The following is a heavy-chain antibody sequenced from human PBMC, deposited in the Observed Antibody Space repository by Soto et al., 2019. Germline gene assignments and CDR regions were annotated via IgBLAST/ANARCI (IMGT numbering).Heavy chain of an antibody. D-gene: IGHD2-15*01. CDR2: ISWDGGSI. Sequence: DVQLVESGGGVVQPGRSLRLSCAASGFTFDDYTMHWVRQAQGKGLEWVSLISWDGGSIYYADSVKGRFTISRDNGKNPLYLQMNNLKAEDTALYDCAKDFRAGVVGNYYYYYGMHVLGQGTTVAVPS. J-gene: IGHJ6*02. V-gene: IGHV3-43*01. CDR3: AKDFRAGVVGNYYYYYGMHV. CDR1: GFTFDDYT.